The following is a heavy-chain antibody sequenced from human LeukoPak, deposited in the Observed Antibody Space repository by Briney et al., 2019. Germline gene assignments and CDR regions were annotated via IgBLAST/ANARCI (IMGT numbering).Heavy chain of an antibody. CDR2: IYTSGST. D-gene: IGHD5-12*01. Sequence: SETLSLTCTVSGGSISSYYWSWIRQPAGKGLEWIGRIYTSGSTNYNPSLKSRVTISVDKSKNQFSLKLSSVTAADTAVYYCARDARGYIVATIGIDPWGQGTLVTVSS. V-gene: IGHV4-4*07. CDR1: GGSISSYY. J-gene: IGHJ5*02. CDR3: ARDARGYIVATIGIDP.